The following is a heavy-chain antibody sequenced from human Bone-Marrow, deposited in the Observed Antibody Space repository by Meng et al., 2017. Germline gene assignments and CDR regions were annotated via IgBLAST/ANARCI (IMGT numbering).Heavy chain of an antibody. Sequence: QVQLQESGPGLVKPSGTLSLTCAVSGGSISSSKWWSWVRQPPGKGLEWIGEIYHSGNTNYNPSLKSRVAMSVDKSKNQFSLRLSSVTAADTAVYYCAREGRSHQVGVSVYWGQGNLVTVSS. J-gene: IGHJ4*02. D-gene: IGHD2-21*01. V-gene: IGHV4-4*02. CDR2: IYHSGNT. CDR3: AREGRSHQVGVSVY. CDR1: GGSISSSKW.